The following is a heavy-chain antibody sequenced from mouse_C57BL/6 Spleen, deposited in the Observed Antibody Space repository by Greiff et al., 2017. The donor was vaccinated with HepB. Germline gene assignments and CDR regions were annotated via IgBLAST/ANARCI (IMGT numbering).Heavy chain of an antibody. CDR3: ARRTGTGFFDY. V-gene: IGHV1-69*01. CDR2: IDPSDSYT. Sequence: QVQLQQPGAELVMPGASVKLSCKASGYTFTSYWMHWVKQRPGQVLEWIGEIDPSDSYTNYNQKFKGKSTLTVDKSSSTAYMQLSSLTSEDSAVYYCARRTGTGFFDYWGQGTTLTVSS. J-gene: IGHJ2*01. CDR1: GYTFTSYW. D-gene: IGHD4-1*01.